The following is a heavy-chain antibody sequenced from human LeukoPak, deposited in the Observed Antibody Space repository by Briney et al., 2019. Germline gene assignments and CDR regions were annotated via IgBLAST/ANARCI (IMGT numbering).Heavy chain of an antibody. D-gene: IGHD3-22*01. Sequence: PSETLSLTCAVSGGSFSGYYWSWIRQPPGKGLEWIGEINHSGSTNYNPSLKSRVTISVDTSKNQFSLKLSSVTAADTAVYYCARGGGSGYYYFAPIWYFDYWGQGTLVTVSP. CDR1: GGSFSGYY. V-gene: IGHV4-34*01. CDR3: ARGGGSGYYYFAPIWYFDY. CDR2: INHSGST. J-gene: IGHJ4*02.